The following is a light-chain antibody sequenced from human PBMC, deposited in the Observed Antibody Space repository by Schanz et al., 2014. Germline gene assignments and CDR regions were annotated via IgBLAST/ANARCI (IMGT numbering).Light chain of an antibody. CDR3: GTWDNSLSGNWV. J-gene: IGLJ3*02. CDR1: SSNIGNNY. V-gene: IGLV1-51*01. Sequence: QSVLTQPPSVSAAPGQKVTISCSGSSSNIGNNYVSWYQQLPGTAPKLLIYDNSKRPSGIPDRFSGSKSGTSATLGITGLQTGDEADYYCGTWDNSLSGNWVFGGGTKLTVL. CDR2: DNS.